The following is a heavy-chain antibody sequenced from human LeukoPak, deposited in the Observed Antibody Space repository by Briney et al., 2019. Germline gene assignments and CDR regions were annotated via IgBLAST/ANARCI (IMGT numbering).Heavy chain of an antibody. CDR3: ARWFGVRRDGWGPKCWFDY. Sequence: SETLSLTCAVYGGSFSGYYGSWIRQPPGKGLERIGEINHSGSTNYNPSLKSRVTISVDTSKNQFSLKLSSVTAAGTAVYYCARWFGVRRDGWGPKCWFDYWGQGTLVTVSS. J-gene: IGHJ4*02. D-gene: IGHD3-10*01. V-gene: IGHV4-34*01. CDR2: INHSGST. CDR1: GGSFSGYY.